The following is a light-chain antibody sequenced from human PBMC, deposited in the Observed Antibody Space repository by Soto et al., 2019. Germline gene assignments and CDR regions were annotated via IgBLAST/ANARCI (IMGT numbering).Light chain of an antibody. J-gene: IGLJ1*01. CDR3: AAWVDSLCAFYV. V-gene: IGLV1-47*01. CDR2: RNN. Sequence: QSVLTQPPSASGTPGQRVTISCSGSSSNIGSNYVYWYQQLPGTAPKLLIYRNNQRPSGVPDRFSGSKSGTSASLAISGLRSEDEADYYCAAWVDSLCAFYVFGTGTKVTVL. CDR1: SSNIGSNY.